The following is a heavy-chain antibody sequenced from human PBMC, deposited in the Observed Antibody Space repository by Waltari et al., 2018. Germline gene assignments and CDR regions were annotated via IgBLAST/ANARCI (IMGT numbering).Heavy chain of an antibody. V-gene: IGHV1-2*06. CDR2: INPNSGGT. CDR1: GYTFTGSY. CDR3: ARELMGMTTVTTNFDY. Sequence: QVQLVQSGAEVKKPGASVKVSCTASGYTFTGSYMHWVRQDPGQGLEWMGRINPNSGGTNYAQKFQGRVTMTRDTSISTAYMELSRLRSDDTAVYYCARELMGMTTVTTNFDYWGQGTLVTVSS. J-gene: IGHJ4*02. D-gene: IGHD4-17*01.